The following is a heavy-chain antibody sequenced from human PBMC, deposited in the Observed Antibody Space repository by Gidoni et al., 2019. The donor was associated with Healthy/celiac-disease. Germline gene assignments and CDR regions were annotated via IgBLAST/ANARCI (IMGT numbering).Heavy chain of an antibody. Sequence: EVQLVESGGGLIQPGGSLRLSCAPSGFTVSRNYMSWVRQAPGKGLEWVSVIYGGGSTYYADSVKGRFTISRDNSKNTLYLQMNRLRAEDTAVYYCASTDVGWLLREAAFDIWGQGTMVTVSS. CDR2: IYGGGST. CDR3: ASTDVGWLLREAAFDI. CDR1: GFTVSRNY. J-gene: IGHJ3*02. D-gene: IGHD2-15*01. V-gene: IGHV3-53*01.